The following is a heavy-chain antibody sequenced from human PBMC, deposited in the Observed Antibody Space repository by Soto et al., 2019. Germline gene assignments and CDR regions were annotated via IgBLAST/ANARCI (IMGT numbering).Heavy chain of an antibody. V-gene: IGHV4-4*02. J-gene: IGHJ6*02. CDR2: IYHSGTT. Sequence: QVQLQESGPGLVKPSGTLSLTCAVSGGSISSSKWWSWVRQPPGKGLEWIGEIYHSGTTNYNPSLTSRVSISVDKSKNELSLNLSSVTAADTAVYYCSRDPGGVAPYYYYGMDVWGQGTTVTVSS. D-gene: IGHD2-15*01. CDR1: GGSISSSKW. CDR3: SRDPGGVAPYYYYGMDV.